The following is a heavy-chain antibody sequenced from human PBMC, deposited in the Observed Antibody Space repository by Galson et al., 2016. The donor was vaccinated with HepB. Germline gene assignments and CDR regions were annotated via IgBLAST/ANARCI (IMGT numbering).Heavy chain of an antibody. V-gene: IGHV1-18*04. Sequence: SVKVSCKASGHTFTRYAFSWVRQAPGQGLEWMGWINADSGNTNYAKKLQGRVTMTTETSTNTAYMELRSLRSDDTGVYYWATLVARGPDYWGQGTSVTVSS. D-gene: IGHD3-10*01. CDR2: INADSGNT. J-gene: IGHJ4*02. CDR1: GHTFTRYA. CDR3: ATLVARGPDY.